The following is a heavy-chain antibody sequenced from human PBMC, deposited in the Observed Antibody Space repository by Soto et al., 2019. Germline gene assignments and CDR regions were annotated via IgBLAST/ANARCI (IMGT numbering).Heavy chain of an antibody. D-gene: IGHD3-10*01. CDR1: GFIFSDYW. V-gene: IGHV3-74*01. CDR2: IKSDEITT. Sequence: EVQLVESGGGLVQPGGSLRLSCAASGFIFSDYWIHWVRQAPGKGLVWVSRIKSDEITTNYADSVWGRLTISRDNAKNTVYLQMNSLRAGDTAVYYCARGARNYYYFDYWGQGTLVTVSS. J-gene: IGHJ4*02. CDR3: ARGARNYYYFDY.